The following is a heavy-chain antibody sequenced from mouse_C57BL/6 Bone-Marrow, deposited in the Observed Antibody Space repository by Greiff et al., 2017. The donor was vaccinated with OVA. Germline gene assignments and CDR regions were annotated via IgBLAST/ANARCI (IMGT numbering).Heavy chain of an antibody. CDR3: AMDYGKSNYDWYFDV. Sequence: VQLQQPGAELVKPGASVKVSCKASGYTFTSYWMHWVKQRPGQGLEWIGRIHPSDSDTNYNQKFKGKATLTVDKSSSTAYMQLSSLTSEDSAVYYCAMDYGKSNYDWYFDVWGTGTTVTVSS. J-gene: IGHJ1*03. D-gene: IGHD2-5*01. CDR1: GYTFTSYW. CDR2: IHPSDSDT. V-gene: IGHV1-74*01.